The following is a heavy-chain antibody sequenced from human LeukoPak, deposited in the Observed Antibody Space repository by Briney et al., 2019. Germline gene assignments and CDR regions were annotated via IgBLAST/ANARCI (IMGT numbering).Heavy chain of an antibody. CDR3: AKLYGSGSYYTPADYYYYMDV. J-gene: IGHJ6*03. CDR1: GFTFSSYE. Sequence: GRSLRLSCAASGFTFSSYEMNWVRQAHGKGLEWVSYISSSGSTIYYADSVKGRFTISRDNSKNTLYLQMNSLRAEDTAVYYCAKLYGSGSYYTPADYYYYMDVWGKGTTVTISS. V-gene: IGHV3-48*03. D-gene: IGHD3-10*01. CDR2: ISSSGSTI.